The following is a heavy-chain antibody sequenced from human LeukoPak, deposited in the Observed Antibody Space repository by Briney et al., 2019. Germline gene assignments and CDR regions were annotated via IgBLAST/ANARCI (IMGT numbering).Heavy chain of an antibody. CDR1: GFSLITNGVG. D-gene: IGHD6-13*01. CDR2: IYWDDDK. J-gene: IGHJ4*02. Sequence: SGPTLVSPTQTLTLTCTFSGFSLITNGVGVGWIRQPPGEALEWLALIYWDDDKRYSPSLRNRLTITKGTSKNQVVLTLTNMDPVDTATYYCAHRREYSSAWYWANFDYWGQGTLVTVSS. CDR3: AHRREYSSAWYWANFDY. V-gene: IGHV2-5*02.